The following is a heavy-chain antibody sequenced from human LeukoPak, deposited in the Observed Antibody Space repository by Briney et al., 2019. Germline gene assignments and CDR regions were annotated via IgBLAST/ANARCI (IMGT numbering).Heavy chain of an antibody. Sequence: GGSLRLSCAASGFTFSSYGMHWVRQAPGKGLEWVAVIWYDGSNKYYADSVKGRFTISRDNSKNTLYLQMNSLRAKDTAVYYCARDPGLRHYYDSSGYSDYWGQGTLATVSS. J-gene: IGHJ4*02. V-gene: IGHV3-33*01. CDR3: ARDPGLRHYYDSSGYSDY. CDR2: IWYDGSNK. D-gene: IGHD3-22*01. CDR1: GFTFSSYG.